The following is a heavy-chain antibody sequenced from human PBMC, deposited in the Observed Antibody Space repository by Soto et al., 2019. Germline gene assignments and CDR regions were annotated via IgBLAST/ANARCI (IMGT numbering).Heavy chain of an antibody. CDR2: TRNKANSYTT. J-gene: IGHJ4*02. Sequence: EVQLVESGGGLVQPGGSLRLSCAASGFTFSAHYMDWVRQAPGKGLEWVGRTRNKANSYTTEYAASVKGRFTISREDSKNSLYLQMNSLKTEDTAVYYCARYGYDSSGYFHPYWGQGTLVTVSS. D-gene: IGHD3-22*01. CDR1: GFTFSAHY. CDR3: ARYGYDSSGYFHPY. V-gene: IGHV3-72*01.